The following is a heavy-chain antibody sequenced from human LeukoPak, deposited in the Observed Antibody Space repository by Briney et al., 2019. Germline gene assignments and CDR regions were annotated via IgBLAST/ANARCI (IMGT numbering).Heavy chain of an antibody. Sequence: GASVKVSCKASGYTFTSYYMHWVRQAPGQGLEWMGWMNPNSGNTGYAQKFQGRVTMTRNTSISTAYMELSSLRSEVTAVYYCARGMDYGCLDYWGQGTLVTVSS. J-gene: IGHJ4*02. D-gene: IGHD3-16*01. CDR1: GYTFTSYY. V-gene: IGHV1-8*02. CDR2: MNPNSGNT. CDR3: ARGMDYGCLDY.